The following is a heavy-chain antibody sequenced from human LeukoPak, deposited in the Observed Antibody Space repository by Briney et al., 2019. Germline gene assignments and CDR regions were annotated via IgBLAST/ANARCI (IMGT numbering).Heavy chain of an antibody. Sequence: ASVKVSCKASGYTFTSYGISWVRQAPGQGLEWMGWISAYNGNTNYAQKLQGRVTMTTDTSTSTAYMGLRSLRSDDTAVYYCARLGGGKYDSSGYYSYYFDYWGQGTLVTVSS. V-gene: IGHV1-18*01. CDR3: ARLGGGKYDSSGYYSYYFDY. CDR2: ISAYNGNT. J-gene: IGHJ4*02. CDR1: GYTFTSYG. D-gene: IGHD3-22*01.